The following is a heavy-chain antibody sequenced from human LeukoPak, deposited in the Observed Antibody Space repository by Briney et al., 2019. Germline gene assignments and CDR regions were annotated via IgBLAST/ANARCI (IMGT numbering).Heavy chain of an antibody. J-gene: IGHJ4*02. CDR3: ARDGAAAGTFDY. CDR1: GFTFDDYG. CDR2: INWNGGST. D-gene: IGHD6-13*01. Sequence: SGGSLRLSCAASGFTFDDYGMSWVRQAPGEGLEWVSGINWNGGSTGYADSVKGRFTISRDNAKNSLYLQMNSLRAEDTALYYCARDGAAAGTFDYWGQGTLVTVSS. V-gene: IGHV3-20*04.